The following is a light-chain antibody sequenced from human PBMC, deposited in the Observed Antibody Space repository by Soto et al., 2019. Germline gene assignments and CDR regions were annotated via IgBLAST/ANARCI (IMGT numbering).Light chain of an antibody. V-gene: IGKV1-5*01. CDR3: QQYMSYS. CDR2: HAS. J-gene: IGKJ1*01. Sequence: DIQMTQSPSTLSASLGDRVTSTCRASQSISSWLAWYQQKPGTAPKLLIYHASTLESGVPSRFSGSGSGTEFTLTISSLQPDDFATYYCQQYMSYSFGQGTKV. CDR1: QSISSW.